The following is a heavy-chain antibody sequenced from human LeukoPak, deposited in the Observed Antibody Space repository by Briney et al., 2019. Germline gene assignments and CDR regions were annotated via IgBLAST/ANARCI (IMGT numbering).Heavy chain of an antibody. CDR1: GYTFTSYG. J-gene: IGHJ6*03. Sequence: ASVKVSCKASGYTFTSYGISWVRQAPGQGLEWMGWISAYNGNTNYAQKLQGRVTMTTDTSTRTAYMELRSLRSDDTAVYYCARALWSGYYSYYYYYYMDVWGKGTTVTVSS. V-gene: IGHV1-18*01. CDR2: ISAYNGNT. D-gene: IGHD3-3*01. CDR3: ARALWSGYYSYYYYYYMDV.